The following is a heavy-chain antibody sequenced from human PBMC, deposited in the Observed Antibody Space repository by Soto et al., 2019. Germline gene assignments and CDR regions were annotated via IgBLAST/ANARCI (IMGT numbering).Heavy chain of an antibody. V-gene: IGHV3-23*01. CDR2: ISSGGLST. CDR3: SKAPGDYYYMDV. Sequence: EVQLLESGGGLVQPGGSLRLSCAASGFTFSDCSMNWVRQAPGRGLEWVSTISSGGLSTYYADSVQGRFTISRDNSNDKVYLQMNNLRAEDTAVYYCSKAPGDYYYMDVWCKGTTVTVSS. CDR1: GFTFSDCS. J-gene: IGHJ6*03.